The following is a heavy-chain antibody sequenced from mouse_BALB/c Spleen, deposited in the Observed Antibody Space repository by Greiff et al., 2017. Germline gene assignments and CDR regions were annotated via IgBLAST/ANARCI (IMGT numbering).Heavy chain of an antibody. CDR3: ARSGAGKGAMDY. CDR1: GYTFTSYW. Sequence: VQLQQPGAELVKPGASVKLSCKASGYTFTSYWMHWVKQRPGQGLEWIGEIDPSDSYTNYNQKFKGKATLTVDKSSSTAYMQLSSLTSEDSAVYYCARSGAGKGAMDYWGQGTSVTVSS. V-gene: IGHV1-69*02. J-gene: IGHJ4*01. CDR2: IDPSDSYT. D-gene: IGHD1-1*01.